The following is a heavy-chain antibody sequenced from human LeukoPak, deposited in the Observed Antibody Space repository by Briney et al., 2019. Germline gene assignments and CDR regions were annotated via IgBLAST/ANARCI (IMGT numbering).Heavy chain of an antibody. Sequence: SETLSLTCAVYGGSFSGYYWSWIRQPPGKGLEWIGEINHSGSTNYNPSLKSRVTTSVDTSKNQFSLKLSSVTAADTAVYYCARGRRYSYGYYGYYFDYWGQGTLVTVSS. D-gene: IGHD5-18*01. CDR2: INHSGST. J-gene: IGHJ4*02. CDR3: ARGRRYSYGYYGYYFDY. V-gene: IGHV4-34*01. CDR1: GGSFSGYY.